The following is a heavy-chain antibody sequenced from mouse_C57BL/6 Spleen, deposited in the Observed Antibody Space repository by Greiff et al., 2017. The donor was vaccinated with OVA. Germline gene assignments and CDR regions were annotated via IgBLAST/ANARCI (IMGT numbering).Heavy chain of an antibody. CDR1: GYTFTDYY. V-gene: IGHV1-19*01. Sequence: EVQLQQSGPVLVKPGASVKLSCKASGYTFTDYYMNWVKQSPGKSLEWIGVINPCNGGTSYNQKFKGKATLTVDKSSSTAYMELNSLTSEDSAVYYCAREAMDYWGQGTSVTVSS. J-gene: IGHJ4*01. CDR3: AREAMDY. CDR2: INPCNGGT.